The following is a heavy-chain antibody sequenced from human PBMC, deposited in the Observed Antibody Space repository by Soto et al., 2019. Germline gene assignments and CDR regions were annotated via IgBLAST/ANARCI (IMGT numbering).Heavy chain of an antibody. CDR3: ATRRNDYVWGSYRYSWFNP. CDR2: IYHSGST. J-gene: IGHJ5*02. V-gene: IGHV4-30-2*01. CDR1: GGSISSGGYS. D-gene: IGHD3-16*02. Sequence: SETLSLTCAVSGGSISSGGYSWSWIRQPPGKGLEWIGYIYHSGSTYYNPSLKSRVTISVDRSKNQFSLKLSSVTAADTAVYYCATRRNDYVWGSYRYSWFNPWGQGTLVTVSS.